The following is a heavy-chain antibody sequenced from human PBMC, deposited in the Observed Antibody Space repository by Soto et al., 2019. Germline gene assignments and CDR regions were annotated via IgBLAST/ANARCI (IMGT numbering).Heavy chain of an antibody. CDR2: INHSGST. Sequence: SETLSLTCAVYGGSFSGYYWSWIRQPPGKGLEWIGEINHSGSTNYNPSLKSRVTISVDASKNQFSLKLSSVTAADTAVYYCARGPVRQLGAFDMWGQGTMVTVSS. CDR3: ARGPVRQLGAFDM. D-gene: IGHD6-6*01. V-gene: IGHV4-34*01. CDR1: GGSFSGYY. J-gene: IGHJ3*02.